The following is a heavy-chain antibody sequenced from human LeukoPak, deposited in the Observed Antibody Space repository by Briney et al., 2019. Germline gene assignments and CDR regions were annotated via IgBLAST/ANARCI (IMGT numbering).Heavy chain of an antibody. CDR2: ISADNGNT. Sequence: ASVKVSCKASGYTFSNYGITWVRQAPGQGLEWMGWISADNGNTNYAQKFQGRVIMTTDTSTSTAYMELRSLRSDDTAVYYCARDDCSGGSCYTAYWGQGTLVTVSS. CDR1: GYTFSNYG. V-gene: IGHV1-18*01. J-gene: IGHJ4*02. D-gene: IGHD2-15*01. CDR3: ARDDCSGGSCYTAY.